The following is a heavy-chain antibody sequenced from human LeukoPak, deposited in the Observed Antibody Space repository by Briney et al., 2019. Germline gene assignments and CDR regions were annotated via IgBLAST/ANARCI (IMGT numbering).Heavy chain of an antibody. Sequence: PGGFLRLYCADSGFTFSSYWMNRVRQAPGEGLEWVATIKHDGTEKYYADFVKGRFTISRDNAKNSLFLQMDSLRAEDTAVYYCARDAGHSGYDLLDYWGQGTLVTVSS. CDR1: GFTFSSYW. CDR2: IKHDGTEK. V-gene: IGHV3-7*01. J-gene: IGHJ4*02. CDR3: ARDAGHSGYDLLDY. D-gene: IGHD5-12*01.